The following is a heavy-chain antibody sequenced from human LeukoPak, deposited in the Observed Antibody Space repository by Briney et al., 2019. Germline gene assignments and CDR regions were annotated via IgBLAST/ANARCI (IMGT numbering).Heavy chain of an antibody. J-gene: IGHJ6*02. CDR3: ARVPRMGATEGYYYYGMDV. Sequence: PGGSLRLPCAASGFTFSSYWMHWVRQAPGKGLVWVSRINSDGSSTSYADSVKGRFTISRDNAKNTLYLQMNSLRAEDTAVYYCARVPRMGATEGYYYYGMDVWGQGTTVTVSS. D-gene: IGHD1-26*01. V-gene: IGHV3-74*01. CDR1: GFTFSSYW. CDR2: INSDGSST.